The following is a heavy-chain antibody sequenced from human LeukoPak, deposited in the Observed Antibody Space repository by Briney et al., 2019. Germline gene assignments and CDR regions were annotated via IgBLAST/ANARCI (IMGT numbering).Heavy chain of an antibody. V-gene: IGHV4-59*01. J-gene: IGHJ4*02. Sequence: SETLSLTCTVSGGSLSSYYWSWIRQPPGTGLEWIGYIYYTGSTNYNPSPQGRVTTSIDTSKNQFSLSLSSVTASDSAIYYCARGIYLDYFDYWGQGTLVTVSS. CDR3: ARGIYLDYFDY. CDR1: GGSLSSYY. D-gene: IGHD2/OR15-2a*01. CDR2: IYYTGST.